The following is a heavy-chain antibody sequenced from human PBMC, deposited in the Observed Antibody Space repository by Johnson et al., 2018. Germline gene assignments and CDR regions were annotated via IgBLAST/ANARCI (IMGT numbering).Heavy chain of an antibody. CDR1: GFTFSDHY. CDR3: GRGDHQDYYYMDV. J-gene: IGHJ6*03. CDR2: ILNQANSYTT. D-gene: IGHD1-14*01. V-gene: IGHV3-72*01. Sequence: VQLVQSGGGLVQPGGSLRLSCAASGFTFSDHYMDWVRQAPGKGLEWVGRILNQANSYTTKYAASVKGRFTITSDDSKNSLYLQMNTLKTEDTAVYFCGRGDHQDYYYMDVGGIGTTVTVSS.